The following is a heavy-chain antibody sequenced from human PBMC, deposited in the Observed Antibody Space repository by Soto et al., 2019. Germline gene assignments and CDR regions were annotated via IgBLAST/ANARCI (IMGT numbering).Heavy chain of an antibody. Sequence: EVQVVQSGGGSVQPGGSLRLSCAASGFTFSSYGMTWVRQAPGKGLEWVAGISGSGVDTKYAYSVKGRFIVARDNSMNKMYLQMNNLRVEDTAVYFCAIGGAYCYGDCTRAHWGQGTLVTVSS. J-gene: IGHJ4*02. D-gene: IGHD2-21*02. CDR3: AIGGAYCYGDCTRAH. CDR1: GFTFSSYG. CDR2: ISGSGVDT. V-gene: IGHV3-23*04.